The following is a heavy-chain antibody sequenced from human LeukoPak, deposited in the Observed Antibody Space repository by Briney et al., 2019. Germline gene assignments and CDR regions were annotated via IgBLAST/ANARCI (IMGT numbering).Heavy chain of an antibody. J-gene: IGHJ4*02. CDR2: ISYDGSNK. CDR3: ARKETTYFDY. CDR1: GFTFSSYG. D-gene: IGHD1-7*01. Sequence: PGGSLRLSCAASGFTFSSYGMHWVRQAPGKGLEWVAVISYDGSNKYYADSVKGRFTISRDNSKNTLYLQMNSLRAEDTAVYYCARKETTYFDYWGQGTLVTVSS. V-gene: IGHV3-30*03.